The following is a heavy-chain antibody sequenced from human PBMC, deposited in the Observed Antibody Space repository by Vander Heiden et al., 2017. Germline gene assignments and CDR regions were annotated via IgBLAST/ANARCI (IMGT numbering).Heavy chain of an antibody. D-gene: IGHD3-3*01. CDR2: IYYSGST. CDR3: ARHIRSGHFDY. J-gene: IGHJ4*02. Sequence: QLPLPESGPGLVTPSEALALVCTGPGGPIRSSSYGWGWVRQPPGKGLEWIGSIYYSGSTYYNPSHTSRVTISVDTSKNQFSLKLSSVTAADTAVYYCARHIRSGHFDYWGQGTMVTVSS. CDR1: GGPIRSSSYG. V-gene: IGHV4-39*01.